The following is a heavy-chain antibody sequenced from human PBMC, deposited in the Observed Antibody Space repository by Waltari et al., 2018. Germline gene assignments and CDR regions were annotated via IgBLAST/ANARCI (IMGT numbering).Heavy chain of an antibody. J-gene: IGHJ3*01. CDR2: ISYTGAT. D-gene: IGHD5-12*01. Sequence: QLQLQESGPGLVKPSETLSLTCSVSGGSITSRRHYWGWIRQPPGQGLEWIGTISYTGATYSSPSLNSRVTVSRDTSKNQLSLTLGSVTASDTAVYYCATYIGASVGTAAFDVWGQGAMVTVSS. V-gene: IGHV4-39*01. CDR1: GGSITSRRHY. CDR3: ATYIGASVGTAAFDV.